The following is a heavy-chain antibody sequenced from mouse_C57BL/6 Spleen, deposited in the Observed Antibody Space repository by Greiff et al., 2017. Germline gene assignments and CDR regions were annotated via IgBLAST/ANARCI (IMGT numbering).Heavy chain of an antibody. CDR2: IHPNSGST. Sequence: QVQLQQPGAELVKPGASVKLSCKASGYTFTSYWMHWVKQRPGQGLEWIGMIHPNSGSTNYNEKFKGKATLTVDKSSSTAYMQLSSLTSEDSAVYYCARDWDGIACWGQGTLVTVSA. CDR1: GYTFTSYW. CDR3: ARDWDGIAC. V-gene: IGHV1-64*01. J-gene: IGHJ3*01. D-gene: IGHD4-1*01.